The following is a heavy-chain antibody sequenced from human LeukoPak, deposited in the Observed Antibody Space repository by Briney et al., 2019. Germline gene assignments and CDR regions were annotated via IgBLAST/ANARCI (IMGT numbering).Heavy chain of an antibody. CDR1: GFRVTNDY. CDR2: IYAGGST. CDR3: ARGPRYSFY. J-gene: IGHJ4*02. V-gene: IGHV3-53*01. D-gene: IGHD6-13*01. Sequence: GGSLRLSCAVSGFRVTNDYMNWVRQAPGKGLEWVSIIYAGGSTYYADSVKGRFTISRDQANNTLYLQMNTLRDEDTAVYYCARGPRYSFYWGQGTLVSVSS.